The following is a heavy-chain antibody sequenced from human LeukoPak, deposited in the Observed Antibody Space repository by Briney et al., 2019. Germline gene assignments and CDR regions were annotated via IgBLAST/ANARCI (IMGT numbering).Heavy chain of an antibody. CDR1: GGSFSGYY. CDR2: INHSGST. V-gene: IGHV4-34*01. J-gene: IGHJ6*02. CDR3: ARGPSSGYCSGGSCYPYVRRNQNYYGMDV. Sequence: SETLSLTCAVYGGSFSGYYWSWIRQPPGKGLEWIGEINHSGSTNYNPSLKSRVTISVDTSKNQFSLKLSSVTAADTAEYYCARGPSSGYCSGGSCYPYVRRNQNYYGMDVWGQGTTVTVSS. D-gene: IGHD2-15*01.